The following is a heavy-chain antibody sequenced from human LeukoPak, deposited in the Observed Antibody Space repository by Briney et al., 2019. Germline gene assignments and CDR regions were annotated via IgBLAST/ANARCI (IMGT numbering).Heavy chain of an antibody. CDR3: VKGGWGDN. D-gene: IGHD3-10*01. CDR2: IIPSGDNT. V-gene: IGHV3-23*01. CDR1: GFTFTTYV. Sequence: GGSLRLSCAASGFTFTTYVMSWVRQAPGKGLGWVSTIIPSGDNTFHADSVKGRFTISRDNSKNTLYLQMNSLRVEDAAVYYCVKGGWGDNWGKGILVTVSS. J-gene: IGHJ4*02.